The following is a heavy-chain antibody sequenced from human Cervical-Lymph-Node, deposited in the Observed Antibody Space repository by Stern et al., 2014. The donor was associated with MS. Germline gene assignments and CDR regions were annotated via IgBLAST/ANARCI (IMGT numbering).Heavy chain of an antibody. V-gene: IGHV1-69*12. CDR1: GGTFSSYA. J-gene: IGHJ4*02. CDR2: IIPIFGTA. Sequence: QVQLVQSGAEVKKPGSSVKVSCKASGGTFSSYAISWVRQAPGQGLEWMGGIIPIFGTANDAQKFQGRVTITADESTSTAYMELSSLRSEDTAVYYCAKGALLYSSSWYETGYFDYWGQGTLVTVSS. CDR3: AKGALLYSSSWYETGYFDY. D-gene: IGHD6-13*01.